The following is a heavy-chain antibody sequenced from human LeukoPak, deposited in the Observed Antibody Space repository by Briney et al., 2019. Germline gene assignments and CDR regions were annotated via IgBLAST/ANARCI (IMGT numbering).Heavy chain of an antibody. Sequence: SETLSLTCTVSGGSISSYYWSWIRQPAGKGLEWIGRIYTGGSTNYNPSLKSPVNMSVDQSKNQFSLKLSSVTAADPAVYYCARYWGGIAARRGYFGYWGQGTLVTVSS. J-gene: IGHJ4*02. CDR3: ARYWGGIAARRGYFGY. CDR1: GGSISSYY. CDR2: IYTGGST. D-gene: IGHD6-6*01. V-gene: IGHV4-4*07.